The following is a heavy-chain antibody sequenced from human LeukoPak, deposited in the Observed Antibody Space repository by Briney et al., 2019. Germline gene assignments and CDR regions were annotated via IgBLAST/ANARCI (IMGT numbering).Heavy chain of an antibody. Sequence: ASVKVSCKVSGYTLTELSMHWVRQAPGQGLEWMGIINPSGGSTSYAQKFQGRVTMTRDTSTSTVYMELSSLRSEDTAVYYCARDGIGDYVWGSYRYGGTDFWGQGTLVTVSS. CDR1: GYTLTELS. CDR3: ARDGIGDYVWGSYRYGGTDF. D-gene: IGHD3-16*02. CDR2: INPSGGST. V-gene: IGHV1-46*01. J-gene: IGHJ4*02.